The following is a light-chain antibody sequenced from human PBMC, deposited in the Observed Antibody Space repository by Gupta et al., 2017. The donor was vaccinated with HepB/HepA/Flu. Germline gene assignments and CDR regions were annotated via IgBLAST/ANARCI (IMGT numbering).Light chain of an antibody. CDR3: KQCKHYPRT. J-gene: IGKJ1*01. V-gene: IGKV2D-30*01. CDR2: KVS. CDR1: QSLLYSDGNNY. Sequence: DFVMTQSPVSLSVTLGQPASISCRSNQSLLYSDGNNYLTWFQQRPGQSPRRLIYKVSNWDSGVPDRFSGSGSGTDFTLKISYVEAEDVGVYYCKQCKHYPRTFGQGTKVEIK.